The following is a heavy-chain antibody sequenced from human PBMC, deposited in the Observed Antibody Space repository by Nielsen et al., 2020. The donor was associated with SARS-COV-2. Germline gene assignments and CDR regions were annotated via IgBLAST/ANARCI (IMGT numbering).Heavy chain of an antibody. CDR2: MWYHGGDE. D-gene: IGHD3/OR15-3a*01. J-gene: IGHJ5*02. CDR1: GFTLSSHG. V-gene: IGHV3-33*01. CDR3: ARDLTFGAYWFDP. Sequence: GESLKISCEASGFTLSSHGMHWVRQLPGKGLEWVAHMWYHGGDENYADSVRGRFTISIDLSKNTVYLQMSSLRVEDTAVYYCARDLTFGAYWFDPWSQGTLVTVSS.